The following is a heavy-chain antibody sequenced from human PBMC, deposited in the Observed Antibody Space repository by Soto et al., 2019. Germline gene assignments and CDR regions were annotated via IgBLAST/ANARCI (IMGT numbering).Heavy chain of an antibody. J-gene: IGHJ5*02. CDR2: IIPLFGTT. CDR1: GGTFSSYA. V-gene: IGHV1-69*01. D-gene: IGHD2-15*01. CDR3: ARGVWECSGGSCSGGDDP. Sequence: QVQLVQSGAEVKKAGSSVKVSCQVSGGTFSSYAISWVRQAPGQGLEWMGGIIPLFGTTNYAEKFQGRVTITADESTSTAYMQLSGLRSEDTAVYDCARGVWECSGGSCSGGDDPWGQGNLVIGSS.